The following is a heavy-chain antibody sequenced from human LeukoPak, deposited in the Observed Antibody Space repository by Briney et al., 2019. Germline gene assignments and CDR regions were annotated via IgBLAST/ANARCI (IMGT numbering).Heavy chain of an antibody. V-gene: IGHV3-7*03. CDR1: GFTFSSYW. CDR3: TKNLALSGDYEPGGY. CDR2: IKQDGSEK. J-gene: IGHJ4*02. D-gene: IGHD4-17*01. Sequence: GGSLRLSCAASGFTFSSYWMSWVRQAPGKGLEWVANIKQDGSEKYYVDSVKGRVTISRDNAKNALYLQMNSLKTEDTAVYYCTKNLALSGDYEPGGYWGQGTLVTVSS.